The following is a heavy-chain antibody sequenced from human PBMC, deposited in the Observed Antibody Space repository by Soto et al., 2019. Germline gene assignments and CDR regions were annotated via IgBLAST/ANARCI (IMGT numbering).Heavy chain of an antibody. CDR1: GFTFGDYA. V-gene: IGHV3-49*03. CDR3: TRVNKMTTRYLGWFDP. Sequence: GGSLRLSCTASGFTFGDYAMSWFRQAPGKGLEWVGFIRSKAYGGTTEYAASVKGRFTISRDDSKSIAYLQMNSLKTEDTAVYYCTRVNKMTTRYLGWFDPWGQGTLVTVSS. D-gene: IGHD4-4*01. J-gene: IGHJ5*02. CDR2: IRSKAYGGTT.